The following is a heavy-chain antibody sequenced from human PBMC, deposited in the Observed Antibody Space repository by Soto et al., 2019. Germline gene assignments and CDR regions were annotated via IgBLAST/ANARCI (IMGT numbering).Heavy chain of an antibody. CDR3: ARGDRAPFAL. CDR2: IHSDGSST. J-gene: IGHJ3*01. Sequence: EVQLLESGGGLVQPGASLRLSCAASGFTFSYYWMHWVRQAPGMGLVWVSRIHSDGSSTTYADSVKGRFTIPGDNARNAIYLQMNRLRAEDTAVYYCARGDRAPFALWCQGTVLTVSS. V-gene: IGHV3-74*01. CDR1: GFTFSYYW.